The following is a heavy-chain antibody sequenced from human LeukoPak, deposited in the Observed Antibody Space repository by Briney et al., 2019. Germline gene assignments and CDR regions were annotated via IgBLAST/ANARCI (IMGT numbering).Heavy chain of an antibody. D-gene: IGHD2/OR15-2a*01. J-gene: IGHJ4*02. V-gene: IGHV3-23*01. CDR2: ISGSGGST. Sequence: PGGSLRLSCAASGSGFTFSSYAFNWVRQAPGKGLEWVSVISGSGGSTSYADSVKGRFTISRDNSKNTLYLQMNSLRAEDTAVYYCAKDNSAVVARGGDYWGQGTLVTVSS. CDR1: GSGFTFSSYA. CDR3: AKDNSAVVARGGDY.